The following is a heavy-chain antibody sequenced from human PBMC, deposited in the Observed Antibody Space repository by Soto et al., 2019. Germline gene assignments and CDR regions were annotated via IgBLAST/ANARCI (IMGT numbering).Heavy chain of an antibody. CDR2: INPNSGGT. D-gene: IGHD6-19*01. CDR1: GYTFTGDC. J-gene: IGHJ4*02. CDR3: ARRGAVAVNFDY. Sequence: ASVKVSCKASGYTFTGDCMHWVRQAPGQGLEWMGWINPNSGGTNYAQKFQGRVTMTRDTSISTAYMELSRLRSDDTAVYYCARRGAVAVNFDYWGQGTLVTVSS. V-gene: IGHV1-2*02.